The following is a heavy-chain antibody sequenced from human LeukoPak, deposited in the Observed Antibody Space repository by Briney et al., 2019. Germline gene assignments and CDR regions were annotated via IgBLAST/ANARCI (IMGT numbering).Heavy chain of an antibody. Sequence: SETLSLTCSIPGGSMSSYYWSWIRQPPGKGLEWIGYIYYSTTTNYNPSLRSRVTISVDTSKNHFSLKLSSVAAADTAVYYCAKDYRVSGANYFDYWGQGTLVTVSS. CDR1: GGSMSSYY. CDR3: AKDYRVSGANYFDY. CDR2: IYYSTTT. J-gene: IGHJ4*02. D-gene: IGHD3-16*02. V-gene: IGHV4-59*01.